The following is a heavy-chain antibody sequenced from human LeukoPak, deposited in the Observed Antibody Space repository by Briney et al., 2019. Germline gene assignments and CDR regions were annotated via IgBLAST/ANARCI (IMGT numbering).Heavy chain of an antibody. CDR3: ANYIQRLPGFDV. CDR1: GLTFTESR. D-gene: IGHD2-15*01. Sequence: GGSLRLSCVVSGLTFTESRRSWGRQAPEKRLEWVAVTAGADDVIQYADSVKGRFTISTDSSKNTVYLQMKSLRAEDTALYFFANYIQRLPGFDVWGQGTMVTVSS. CDR2: TAGADDVI. V-gene: IGHV3-23*01. J-gene: IGHJ6*02.